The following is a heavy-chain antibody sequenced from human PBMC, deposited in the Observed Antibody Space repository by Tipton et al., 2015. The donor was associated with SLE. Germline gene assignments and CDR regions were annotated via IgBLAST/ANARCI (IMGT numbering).Heavy chain of an antibody. CDR3: AKESVVAGFDP. CDR2: ISTTGNTI. J-gene: IGHJ5*02. D-gene: IGHD2-2*01. CDR1: GFTFSSYN. Sequence: SLRLSCAASGFTFSSYNMNWVRQAPGKGLEWVSYISTTGNTIYYADSVKGRFTISRDNAKNSLFLQMNSLRAEDTAVYYCAKESVVAGFDPWGQGTLVTVSS. V-gene: IGHV3-48*01.